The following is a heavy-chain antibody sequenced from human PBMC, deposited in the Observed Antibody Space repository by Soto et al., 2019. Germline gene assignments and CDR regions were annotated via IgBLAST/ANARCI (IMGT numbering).Heavy chain of an antibody. CDR1: GYSLTDLS. Sequence: QVHLVQSGTEVKKPGASVKVSCKVFGYSLTDLSVHWVRQAPGKGLEWMGGFDPEDGETIYAQKVQGKVIMTEDTSTDTAYRELSSLRSDDTAVYYCGTLLTIMIKFAEVLPSDWGQGTLVSVSS. D-gene: IGHD3-16*01. CDR2: FDPEDGET. J-gene: IGHJ1*01. CDR3: GTLLTIMIKFAEVLPSD. V-gene: IGHV1-24*01.